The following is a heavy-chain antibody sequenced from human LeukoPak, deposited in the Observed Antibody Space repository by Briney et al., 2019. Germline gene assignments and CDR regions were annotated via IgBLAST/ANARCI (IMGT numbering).Heavy chain of an antibody. CDR1: GFTFSGYG. J-gene: IGHJ4*02. CDR2: ISDDGSDK. CDR3: ARGDSGGYYFDY. D-gene: IGHD1-26*01. Sequence: GGSLRLSCAASGFTFSGYGMHWVRQAPGKGLEWVAVISDDGSDKHYADSVKGRFTISRDNSKNTLYLQMNSLRAEDTAVYYCARGDSGGYYFDYWGQGTLVTVSS. V-gene: IGHV3-30*03.